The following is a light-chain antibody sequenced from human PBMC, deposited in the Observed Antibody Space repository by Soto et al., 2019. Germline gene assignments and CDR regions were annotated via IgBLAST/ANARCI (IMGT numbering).Light chain of an antibody. J-gene: IGKJ1*01. CDR2: GAS. CDR1: QSVSSN. CDR3: QQFQSSLRT. V-gene: IGKV3-15*01. Sequence: EIVMTQSPATLSVSPGERVTLSFRASQSVSSNLAWYQQKVGQAPRLLIYGASTRATGIPDRISGSGSGTDFTLTISGLEPEDFAMYYCQQFQSSLRTFGQGTKVDI.